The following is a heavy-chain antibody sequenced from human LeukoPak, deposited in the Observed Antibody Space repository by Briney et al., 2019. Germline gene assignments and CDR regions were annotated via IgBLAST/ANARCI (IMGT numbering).Heavy chain of an antibody. D-gene: IGHD3-10*01. CDR2: INPNSGGT. CDR3: ARDGSGNYYYFDS. V-gene: IGHV1-2*06. Sequence: GASVKVSCKASEYTFTGYYIHWVRQAPGQGLEWMGRINPNSGGTNYAQKFQGRVTMTRDTSISTAYMELSRLRSDDTAVYSRARDGSGNYYYFDSWGQGPLVTVSS. CDR1: EYTFTGYY. J-gene: IGHJ4*02.